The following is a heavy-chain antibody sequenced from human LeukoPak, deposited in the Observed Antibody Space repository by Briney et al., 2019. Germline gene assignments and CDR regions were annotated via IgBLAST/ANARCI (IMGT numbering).Heavy chain of an antibody. CDR2: IYYSGST. CDR3: ARARGYYDSSGYAYYFDY. J-gene: IGHJ4*02. D-gene: IGHD3-22*01. Sequence: SETLSLTCTVSGGSISSGGYYWSWIRQHPGKGLEWIGYIYYSGSTYYNPYLKSRVTIPVDTSKNQFSLKLSSVTAADTAVYYCARARGYYDSSGYAYYFDYWGQGTLVTVSS. V-gene: IGHV4-31*03. CDR1: GGSISSGGYY.